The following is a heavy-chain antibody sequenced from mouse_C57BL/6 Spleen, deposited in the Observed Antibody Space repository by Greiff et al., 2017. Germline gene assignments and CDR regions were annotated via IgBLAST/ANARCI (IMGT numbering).Heavy chain of an antibody. V-gene: IGHV5-17*01. CDR1: GFTFSDYG. CDR2: ISSGSSTI. Sequence: EVQGVESGGGLVKPGGSLKLSCAASGFTFSDYGMHWVRQAPEKGLEWVAYISSGSSTIYYADTVKGRFTISRDNAKNTLFLQMTSLRSEDTAMYYCARGLGSNYAWFAYWGQGTLVTVSA. CDR3: ARGLGSNYAWFAY. J-gene: IGHJ3*01. D-gene: IGHD2-5*01.